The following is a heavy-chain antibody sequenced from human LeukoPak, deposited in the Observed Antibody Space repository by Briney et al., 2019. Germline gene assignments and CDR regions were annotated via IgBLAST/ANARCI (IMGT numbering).Heavy chain of an antibody. V-gene: IGHV4-59*01. J-gene: IGHJ6*03. Sequence: SETLSLTCTVSGASIGSYSWNWIRQSPGKGLEWIGYISYSGGPNYNPSLKSRVTISVDKSKNQFSLKLSSVTAADTAVYYCTRLISPDSYFYFSEYYYMDVWGKGTTVTVSS. CDR2: ISYSGGP. D-gene: IGHD5-18*01. CDR1: GASIGSYS. CDR3: TRLISPDSYFYFSEYYYMDV.